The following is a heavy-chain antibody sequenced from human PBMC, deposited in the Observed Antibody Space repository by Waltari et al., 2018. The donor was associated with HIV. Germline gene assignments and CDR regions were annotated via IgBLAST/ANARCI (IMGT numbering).Heavy chain of an antibody. CDR1: GFSFSDYA. CDR2: GIYDGSNE. Sequence: QVQLVESGGGVVPPGTSLTLSCAASGFSFSDYAMHWVRQPPGKGLEWVAGGIYDGSNEDYADSVTGRFTVSRDNSKNTLYLQMDGLRPEDTAVYYCATNSGSYRQGWFDPWGQGTQVTVSS. V-gene: IGHV3-30*01. CDR3: ATNSGSYRQGWFDP. D-gene: IGHD1-26*01. J-gene: IGHJ5*02.